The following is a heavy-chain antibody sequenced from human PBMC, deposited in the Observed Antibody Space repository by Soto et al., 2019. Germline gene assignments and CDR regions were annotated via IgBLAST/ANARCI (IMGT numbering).Heavy chain of an antibody. V-gene: IGHV3-23*01. CDR2: IRASGGTT. J-gene: IGHJ4*02. Sequence: EVQLLESGGGLVQPGGSLRLSCAASGFTFSSYAMSWVRQAPGKGLEWVSGIRASGGTTYYADSVKGRFTISRDNSKNTLYLQMNSLRAEDTAVYYCVNPPLTTVSRPGYWGQGTLVTVSS. D-gene: IGHD4-17*01. CDR3: VNPPLTTVSRPGY. CDR1: GFTFSSYA.